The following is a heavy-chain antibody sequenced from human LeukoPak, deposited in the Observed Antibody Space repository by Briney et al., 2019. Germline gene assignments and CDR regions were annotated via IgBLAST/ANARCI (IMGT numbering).Heavy chain of an antibody. D-gene: IGHD5-12*01. CDR3: ARVFGYSGLFGFDY. CDR2: IYYSGST. J-gene: IGHJ4*02. V-gene: IGHV4-59*01. CDR1: GGSISRNF. Sequence: PSETLSLTCTVSGGSISRNFWSWIRQPPGKGLEWIGYIYYSGSTNYNPSLRSRVTISIDTSKNQFSLKLSSVTAADTAVYYCARVFGYSGLFGFDYWGQGTLVTVSS.